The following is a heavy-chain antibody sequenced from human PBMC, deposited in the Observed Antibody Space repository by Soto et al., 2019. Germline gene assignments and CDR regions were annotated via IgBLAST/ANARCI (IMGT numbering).Heavy chain of an antibody. Sequence: QVQLQESGPGLVKPSQTLSLTCTVSVGSISSGDYYWSWIRQTPGKGLEWIGYIYYSGRTYYNPSLTNRVTISVDTSKNQFSLKLSSVTAADTAVYYCARAQGSGFLVSWGQGTLVTVSS. CDR3: ARAQGSGFLVS. CDR2: IYYSGRT. D-gene: IGHD3-10*01. V-gene: IGHV4-30-4*01. J-gene: IGHJ4*02. CDR1: VGSISSGDYY.